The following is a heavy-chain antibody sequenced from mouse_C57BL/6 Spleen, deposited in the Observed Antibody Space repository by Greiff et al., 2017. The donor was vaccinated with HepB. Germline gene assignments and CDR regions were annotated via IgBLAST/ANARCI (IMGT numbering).Heavy chain of an antibody. CDR1: GFTFSDYG. Sequence: VQGVESGGGLLKPGGSLKLSCAASGFTFSDYGMHWVRQAPEKGLEWVAYISSGSSTIYYADTVKGRFTISRDNAKNTLFLQMTSLRSEDTAMYYCARKRWLLQGAMDYWGQGTSVTVSS. D-gene: IGHD2-3*01. CDR2: ISSGSSTI. CDR3: ARKRWLLQGAMDY. V-gene: IGHV5-17*01. J-gene: IGHJ4*01.